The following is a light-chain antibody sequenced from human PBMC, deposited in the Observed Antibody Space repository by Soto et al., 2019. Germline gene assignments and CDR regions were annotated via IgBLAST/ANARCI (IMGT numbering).Light chain of an antibody. Sequence: DIVMTQSPDTLSVSPGERATLSCRASQSVGRKLAWYQQNPGQAPRLLVYDVFTRASGVPARFTGSGSGTEFTLTISSLQSEDLAIYYCQQYSNWPPGTFGQGTKVEIK. CDR2: DVF. CDR3: QQYSNWPPGT. V-gene: IGKV3-15*01. J-gene: IGKJ1*01. CDR1: QSVGRK.